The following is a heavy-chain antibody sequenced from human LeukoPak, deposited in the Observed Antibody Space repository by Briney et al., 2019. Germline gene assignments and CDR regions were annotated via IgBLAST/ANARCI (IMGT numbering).Heavy chain of an antibody. D-gene: IGHD5-24*01. V-gene: IGHV3-21*01. CDR1: GFTFSSYS. J-gene: IGHJ4*02. CDR2: ISSSSSYI. CDR3: ARVLIGYGYNFGILDY. Sequence: TGGSLRLSCAASGFTFSSYSMNWVRQAPGKGLEWVSSISSSSSYIYYADSVKGRFTISRDNAKNSLYLQMNSLRAEDTAVYYCARVLIGYGYNFGILDYWGQGTLVTVSS.